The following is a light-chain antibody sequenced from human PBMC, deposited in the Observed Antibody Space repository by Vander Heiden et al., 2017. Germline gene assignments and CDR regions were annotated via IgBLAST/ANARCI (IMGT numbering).Light chain of an antibody. J-gene: IGKJ4*01. CDR2: DAS. CDR3: QQYDNLPLT. Sequence: QMTQSPSSLSASVGDRVTSTCQASQDINNYLNWYQQKPGKAPKLLIYDASNWETGVPSRFSGSGSGTDFTFTISSLQPEDIATYYCQQYDNLPLTFGGGTKVEIK. V-gene: IGKV1-33*01. CDR1: QDINNY.